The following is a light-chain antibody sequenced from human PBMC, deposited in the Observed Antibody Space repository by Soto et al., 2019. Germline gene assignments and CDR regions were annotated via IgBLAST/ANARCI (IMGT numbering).Light chain of an antibody. CDR1: QSVLHSFNNKNY. Sequence: DMVMNQSRDSLAVSLGERATLNCNSRQSVLHSFNNKNYLAWYQQKPGQPPKMLIYWASTRESGVNDRFSGSGYGKALTLNISRLKAEDVAVYYCQQYYSTPWTFGPGTQVDIK. V-gene: IGKV4-1*01. CDR3: QQYYSTPWT. CDR2: WAS. J-gene: IGKJ1*01.